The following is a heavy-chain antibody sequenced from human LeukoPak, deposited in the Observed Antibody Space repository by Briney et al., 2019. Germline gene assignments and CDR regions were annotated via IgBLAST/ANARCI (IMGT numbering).Heavy chain of an antibody. CDR1: GGSFSGYY. CDR3: ARRRRYSSGPGYFQH. D-gene: IGHD6-19*01. Sequence: TLSLTCAVYGGSFSGYYWSWLRQPPGKGLEWIGEINHSGSTNYNPSLKSRVTISVDTSKNQFSLKLSSVTAADTAVYYCARRRRYSSGPGYFQHWGQGTLVTVSS. V-gene: IGHV4-34*01. J-gene: IGHJ1*01. CDR2: INHSGST.